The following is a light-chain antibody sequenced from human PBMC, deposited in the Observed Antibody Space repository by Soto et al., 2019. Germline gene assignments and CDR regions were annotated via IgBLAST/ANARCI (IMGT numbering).Light chain of an antibody. V-gene: IGKV1-5*03. CDR1: QSIGIW. CDR3: QPYNDYSWT. CDR2: KAS. Sequence: IQMTQSPSTLSASVGDRVAITCRASQSIGIWLAWYQQKPGKAPRFLIYKASSLESGVPSRFSGSGSGTEFTLTIRSLQPDDFAPDDCQPYNDYSWTFGQGTKVEIK. J-gene: IGKJ1*01.